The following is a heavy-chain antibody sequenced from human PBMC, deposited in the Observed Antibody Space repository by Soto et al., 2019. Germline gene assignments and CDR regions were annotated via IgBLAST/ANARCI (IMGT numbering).Heavy chain of an antibody. Sequence: GGSLRLSCAASGFTFSSYSMNWVRQAPGKGLEWVSSISSSSSYIYYADSVKGRFTISRDNAKNSLYLQMNSLRAEDTAVYYCARGRIYYDILTGYYDYWGQGTLVTVSS. CDR3: ARGRIYYDILTGYYDY. CDR2: ISSSSSYI. J-gene: IGHJ4*02. V-gene: IGHV3-21*01. D-gene: IGHD3-9*01. CDR1: GFTFSSYS.